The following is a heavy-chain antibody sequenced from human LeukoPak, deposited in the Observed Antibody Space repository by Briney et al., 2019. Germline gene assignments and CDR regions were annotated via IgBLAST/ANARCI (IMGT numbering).Heavy chain of an antibody. Sequence: PSETLSLACAVSGGSISSYYWSWIRQPPGKGLEWIGYIYYSGSTNYNPSLKSRVTISVDTSKNQFSLKLSSVTAADTAVYYCARNVAADEYYYYGMDVWGTGTTVTVSS. V-gene: IGHV4-59*01. CDR1: GGSISSYY. D-gene: IGHD6-13*01. CDR2: IYYSGST. CDR3: ARNVAADEYYYYGMDV. J-gene: IGHJ6*04.